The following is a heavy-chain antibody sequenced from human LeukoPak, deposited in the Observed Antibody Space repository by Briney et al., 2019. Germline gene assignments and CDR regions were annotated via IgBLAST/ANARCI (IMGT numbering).Heavy chain of an antibody. CDR2: ISDSGGTT. CDR1: GFTFSSYA. V-gene: IGHV3-23*01. J-gene: IGHJ6*02. Sequence: PGGSLRLSCAASGFTFSSYAMGWVRQAPGEGLKWVSSISDSGGTTYYADSVKGRFTISRDNSKNTLYLQMNSLRAEDTAVYYCAREDEDYGMDVWGQGTTVTVSS. D-gene: IGHD5-24*01. CDR3: AREDEDYGMDV.